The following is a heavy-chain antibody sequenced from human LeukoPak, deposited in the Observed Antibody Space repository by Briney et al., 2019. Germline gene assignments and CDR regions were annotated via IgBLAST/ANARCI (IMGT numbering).Heavy chain of an antibody. CDR1: GYTFTGYY. CDR2: INPNSGGT. V-gene: IGHV1-2*02. Sequence: ASVKVSCKASGYTFTGYYMHWVRQAPGQGLEWMGWINPNSGGTNYAQKFQGRVTMTRDTSISTAYMELSRLRSDDTAVYYCAMNSCSGSYQDYFDYWGQGTLVTVSS. D-gene: IGHD1-26*01. CDR3: AMNSCSGSYQDYFDY. J-gene: IGHJ4*02.